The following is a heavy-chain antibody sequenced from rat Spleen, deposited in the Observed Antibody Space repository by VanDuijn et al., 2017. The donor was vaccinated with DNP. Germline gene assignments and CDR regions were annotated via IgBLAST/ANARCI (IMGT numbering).Heavy chain of an antibody. CDR1: GCTFSDYN. J-gene: IGHJ2*01. CDR3: ARPDY. Sequence: EVQVVESGGGLVQPGRSLKLSCAASGCTFSDYNMAWVRQPPKKGLEWVGTITYDGSSTDYRDSVKGRFTMSRDNAKSTLYLQMDSLRSEDTATYYCARPDYWGQGVMVTVSS. V-gene: IGHV5-7*01. CDR2: ITYDGSST.